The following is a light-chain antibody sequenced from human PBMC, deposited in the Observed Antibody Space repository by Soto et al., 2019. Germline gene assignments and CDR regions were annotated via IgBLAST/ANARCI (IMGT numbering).Light chain of an antibody. CDR2: AAS. CDR3: QQANRFPPIA. Sequence: EMTQFPSSVTASVGDTVTITCRASLNINNWVAWYQQRPGKAPKLLIYAASALHSGVPSRFSGSESRTDYTLTIAHLQPEDFATHYCQQANRFPPIAFGQGTRVEIK. V-gene: IGKV1D-12*01. J-gene: IGKJ5*01. CDR1: LNINNW.